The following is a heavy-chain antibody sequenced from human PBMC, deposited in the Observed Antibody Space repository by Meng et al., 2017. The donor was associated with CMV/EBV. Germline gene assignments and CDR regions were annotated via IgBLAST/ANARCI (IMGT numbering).Heavy chain of an antibody. CDR2: IIPILGIA. Sequence: SVKVSCKASGGTFSSYTISWVRQAPGQGLEWMGRIIPILGIANYAQKFQGRVTITADKSTSTAYMELSSLRSEDAAVYYCAREEDSYGYDYWGQGTLVTVSS. D-gene: IGHD5-18*01. CDR3: AREEDSYGYDY. V-gene: IGHV1-69*04. J-gene: IGHJ4*02. CDR1: GGTFSSYT.